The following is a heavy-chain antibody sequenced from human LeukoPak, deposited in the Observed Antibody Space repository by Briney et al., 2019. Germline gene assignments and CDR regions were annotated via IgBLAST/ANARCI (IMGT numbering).Heavy chain of an antibody. CDR2: IIPIFGTA. D-gene: IGHD2-15*01. Sequence: ASVKVSCKASGGTFSSYAISWVRQAPGQGLEWMGGIIPIFGTANYAQKFQGRVTITADKSTSTAYMELSSLRSEDTAVYYCARSPCSGGSCYSGVSYYYYGMDVWGKGPRSPSPQ. J-gene: IGHJ6*04. V-gene: IGHV1-69*06. CDR3: ARSPCSGGSCYSGVSYYYYGMDV. CDR1: GGTFSSYA.